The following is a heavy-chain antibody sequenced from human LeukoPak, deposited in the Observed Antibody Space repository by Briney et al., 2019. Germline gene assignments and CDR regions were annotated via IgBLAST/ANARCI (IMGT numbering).Heavy chain of an antibody. J-gene: IGHJ6*03. V-gene: IGHV4-34*01. D-gene: IGHD2-21*01. CDR2: INHRGST. Sequence: SETLSLTCAVHVGCLRCYSWMWIRQPPGKGLEWIGEINHRGSTNYNPSLKSRVTISVDTSKNQFSLKLSSVTAADTAVYYCARGGPISIGYAYYYYYIYVWGKGTTVTVSS. CDR1: VGCLRCYS. CDR3: ARGGPISIGYAYYYYYIYV.